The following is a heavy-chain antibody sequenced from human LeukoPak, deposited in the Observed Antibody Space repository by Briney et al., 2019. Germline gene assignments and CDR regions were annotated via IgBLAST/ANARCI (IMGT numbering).Heavy chain of an antibody. Sequence: GGSLRLSCAASGFTFSSYEMNWVRQAPGKGLEWVSYISSSGSPKYYADSVKGRFTISRDNAKNALSLQINSLRAEDTAVYYCARDLGLSGSYFDYWGQGTLVTVSS. CDR1: GFTFSSYE. D-gene: IGHD3-10*01. V-gene: IGHV3-48*03. CDR2: ISSSGSPK. CDR3: ARDLGLSGSYFDY. J-gene: IGHJ4*02.